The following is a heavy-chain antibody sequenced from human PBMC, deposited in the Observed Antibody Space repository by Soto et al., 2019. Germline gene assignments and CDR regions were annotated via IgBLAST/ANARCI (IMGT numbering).Heavy chain of an antibody. J-gene: IGHJ4*02. CDR2: FDPEDAET. CDR1: GYTLTGTS. CDR3: TSLNPYFDF. V-gene: IGHV1-24*01. Sequence: ASVKGSCKVSGYTLTGTSMHWVRQSPGKGLEWMGGFDPEDAETFYAQKFQGRVTMTEDSSTDTAYMELTNLTSADTAIYFCTSLNPYFDFWGQGTPVTSPQ.